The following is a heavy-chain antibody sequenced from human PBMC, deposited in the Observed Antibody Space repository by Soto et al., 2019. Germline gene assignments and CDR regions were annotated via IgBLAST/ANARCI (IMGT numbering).Heavy chain of an antibody. Sequence: QVQLVQSGAEVKKPGSSVKVSCKASGGTFSSYAISWVRQAPGQGLEWMGGIIPIFGTANYAQKFKGRVTITADASTSTAYMELSSLRSEDTAVYYCAREDYCSSTSCYVRAYYYGMDVWGQGTTVTVSS. CDR2: IIPIFGTA. D-gene: IGHD2-2*01. CDR3: AREDYCSSTSCYVRAYYYGMDV. V-gene: IGHV1-69*01. CDR1: GGTFSSYA. J-gene: IGHJ6*02.